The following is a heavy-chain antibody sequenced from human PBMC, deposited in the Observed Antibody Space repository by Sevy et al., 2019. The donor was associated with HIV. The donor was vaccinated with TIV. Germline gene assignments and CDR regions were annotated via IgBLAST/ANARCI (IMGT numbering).Heavy chain of an antibody. D-gene: IGHD6-13*01. CDR2: INPNSGGT. Sequence: ASVKVSCKASGYTFTGYYMHWVRQAPGQGLEWMGWINPNSGGTNYAQKFQGRVTMTRDTSVSTAYMELCRLRSDDTAVYYCARDPILSGYCSSWAFDYWGQGTLVTVSS. J-gene: IGHJ4*02. CDR3: ARDPILSGYCSSWAFDY. CDR1: GYTFTGYY. V-gene: IGHV1-2*02.